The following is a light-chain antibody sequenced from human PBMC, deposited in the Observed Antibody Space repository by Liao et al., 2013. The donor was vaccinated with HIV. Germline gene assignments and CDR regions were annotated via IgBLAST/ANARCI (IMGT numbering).Light chain of an antibody. J-gene: IGLJ3*02. Sequence: SYELTQPPSVSVAPGRTARITCGGNNIGGKSVHWYRQKSGQAPVLVIFYDTVRPSGIPERFSGSNFGDTATLTISSVEAGDEADYYCQVWDITTDHRVFGGGTKLTVL. CDR3: QVWDITTDHRV. CDR2: YDT. V-gene: IGLV3-21*01. CDR1: NIGGKS.